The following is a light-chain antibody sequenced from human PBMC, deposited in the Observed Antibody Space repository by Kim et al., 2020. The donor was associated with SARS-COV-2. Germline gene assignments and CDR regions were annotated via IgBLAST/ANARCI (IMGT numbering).Light chain of an antibody. CDR2: RNN. V-gene: IGLV10-54*04. CDR3: SAWDRSLSAWV. J-gene: IGLJ3*02. CDR1: TNNVGYQG. Sequence: QPATLTCTGDTNNVGYQGAAWLQQHQGHPPKLLFYRNNNRPSGISERFSASRSGNTASLTITGLQAEDEADYYCSAWDRSLSAWVFGGGTQLTVL.